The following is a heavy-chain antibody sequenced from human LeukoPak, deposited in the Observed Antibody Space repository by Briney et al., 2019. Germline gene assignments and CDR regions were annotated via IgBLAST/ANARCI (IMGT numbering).Heavy chain of an antibody. D-gene: IGHD6-13*01. CDR1: GGSFSSYY. CDR2: INHSGST. V-gene: IGHV4-34*01. J-gene: IGHJ6*02. CDR3: ARGDSSSWYPYYYCMDV. Sequence: SKTLSLTCAVSGGSFSSYYWRWIRQPPGKGLEWIGEINHSGSTNYNPSLKSRVTISVDTSKNQFSLKLSSVTAADTAVYYCARGDSSSWYPYYYCMDVWGQGTTVTVSS.